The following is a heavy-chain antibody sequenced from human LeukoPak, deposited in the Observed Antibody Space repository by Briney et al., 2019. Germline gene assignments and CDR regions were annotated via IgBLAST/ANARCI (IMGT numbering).Heavy chain of an antibody. Sequence: PSETLSLTCTVSGGSISNSYYYWGWTRQPPGEALEWIGSIYYSGTTYYKPSLKSRVTISVDTSKNQFSLRLSSVTAADTAVYYCARVESGRTINFDYWGQGTLVTVSS. CDR2: IYYSGTT. CDR1: GGSISNSYYY. J-gene: IGHJ4*02. CDR3: ARVESGRTINFDY. V-gene: IGHV4-39*01. D-gene: IGHD5-12*01.